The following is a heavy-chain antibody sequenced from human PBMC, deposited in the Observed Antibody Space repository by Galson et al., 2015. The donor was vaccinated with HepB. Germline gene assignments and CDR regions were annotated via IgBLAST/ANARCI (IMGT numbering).Heavy chain of an antibody. Sequence: GGSISSYYWSWIRQPPGKGLEWIGYIYYNGSTNYNPSLKSRVTISVDTSKNQFSLKLSSVTAADTAVYYCAREGTEGCIDYWGQGTLVTVSS. CDR3: AREGTEGCIDY. D-gene: IGHD3/OR15-3a*01. CDR2: IYYNGST. J-gene: IGHJ4*02. V-gene: IGHV4-59*01. CDR1: GGSISSYY.